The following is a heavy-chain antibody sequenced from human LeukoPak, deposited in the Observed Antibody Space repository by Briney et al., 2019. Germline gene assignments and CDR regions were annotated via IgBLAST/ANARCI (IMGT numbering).Heavy chain of an antibody. CDR3: ARGRPYSGGYHLDY. D-gene: IGHD1-26*01. J-gene: IGHJ4*02. Sequence: KSSETLSLTCTVSGGSISSSSYYWGWIRQPPGKGLEWIGSIYYSGSTYYNPSLKSRVTMSVDTSKNQFFLKLNSVTAADTAVYYCARGRPYSGGYHLDYWGQGTLVTVSA. CDR1: GGSISSSSYY. V-gene: IGHV4-39*01. CDR2: IYYSGST.